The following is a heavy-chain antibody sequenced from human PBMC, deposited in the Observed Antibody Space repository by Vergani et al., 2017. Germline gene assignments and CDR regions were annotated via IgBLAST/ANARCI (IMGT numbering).Heavy chain of an antibody. CDR3: ARDSWTSELRGVYWFDT. J-gene: IGHJ5*02. D-gene: IGHD3-10*01. Sequence: QVQLQESGPGLVKPPGTLSLTCTVSGGSITSGSFYWSWIRQPAGKGLEWIGRIHSSGTTNYTPPLKSRVTLSVDTSKNQLSLRMTSVTAAATAVYYCARDSWTSELRGVYWFDTWGQGTLVSVSS. CDR2: IHSSGTT. CDR1: GGSITSGSFY. V-gene: IGHV4-61*02.